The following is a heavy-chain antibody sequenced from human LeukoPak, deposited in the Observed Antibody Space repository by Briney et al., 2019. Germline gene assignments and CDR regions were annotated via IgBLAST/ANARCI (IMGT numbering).Heavy chain of an antibody. CDR1: GGSFSGYY. J-gene: IGHJ4*02. CDR3: AREDAYYYGSGSYRIFDY. V-gene: IGHV4-34*01. D-gene: IGHD3-10*01. CDR2: INHSGST. Sequence: SETLSLTCAVYGGSFSGYYWSWIRQPPGKGLEWIGEINHSGSTNYNPSLKCRVTISVDTSKNQFSLKLSSVTAADTAVYYCAREDAYYYGSGSYRIFDYWGQGTLVTVS.